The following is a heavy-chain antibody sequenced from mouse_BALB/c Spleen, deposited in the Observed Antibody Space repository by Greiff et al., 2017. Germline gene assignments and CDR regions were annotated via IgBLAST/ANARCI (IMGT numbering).Heavy chain of an antibody. J-gene: IGHJ4*01. Sequence: EVMLVESGGGLVQPKGSLKLSCAASGFTFNTYAMHWVCQAPGKGLEWVARIRSKSNNYATYYADSVKDRFTISRDDSQSMLYLQMNNLKTEDTAMYYCVRDGGHAMDYWGQGTSVTVSS. CDR2: IRSKSNNYAT. CDR3: VRDGGHAMDY. CDR1: GFTFNTYA. V-gene: IGHV10-3*03.